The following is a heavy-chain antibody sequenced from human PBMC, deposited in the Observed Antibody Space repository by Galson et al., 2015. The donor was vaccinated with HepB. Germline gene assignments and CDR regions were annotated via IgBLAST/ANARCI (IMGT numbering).Heavy chain of an antibody. CDR2: IDPSDSYT. Sequence: SGAEVKKPGESLTISCKGSGYSFTSYWISWVRQMPGKGLEWMGRIDPSDSYTNYSPSFQGHVTISADKSITTAYLQWSSLKASDTAMYYCARLTYYDSPPYGMDVWGQGTTVTVS. D-gene: IGHD3-3*01. CDR3: ARLTYYDSPPYGMDV. V-gene: IGHV5-10-1*01. CDR1: GYSFTSYW. J-gene: IGHJ6*02.